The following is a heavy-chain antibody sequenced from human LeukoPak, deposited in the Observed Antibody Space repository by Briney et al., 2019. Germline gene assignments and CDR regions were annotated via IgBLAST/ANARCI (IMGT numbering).Heavy chain of an antibody. Sequence: PSETLSLTCTVSGDSISSSTYYWGWIRQPPGKGLEWIGRIYRGVTTHYNPSLKSRVTISIDTSKNQFSLKLSSVTAADTAVYYCARLSSDGATYFDYWGQGTLVTVSS. CDR1: GDSISSSTYY. CDR2: IYRGVTT. CDR3: ARLSSDGATYFDY. J-gene: IGHJ4*02. D-gene: IGHD6-25*01. V-gene: IGHV4-39*01.